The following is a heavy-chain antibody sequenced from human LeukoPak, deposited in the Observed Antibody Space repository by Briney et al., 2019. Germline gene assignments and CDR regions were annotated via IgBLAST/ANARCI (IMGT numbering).Heavy chain of an antibody. CDR1: GYTFTSYG. J-gene: IGHJ4*02. D-gene: IGHD2-2*02. Sequence: ASVKVSCKASGYTFTSYGISWVRQAPGQGLEWMGWISAYNGNTNYAQKLQGRVTMTTDTSTSTAYMELRSLRSDDTAVYYCARDPKGSTPHTRKFDYWGQGTLVTVSS. V-gene: IGHV1-18*01. CDR3: ARDPKGSTPHTRKFDY. CDR2: ISAYNGNT.